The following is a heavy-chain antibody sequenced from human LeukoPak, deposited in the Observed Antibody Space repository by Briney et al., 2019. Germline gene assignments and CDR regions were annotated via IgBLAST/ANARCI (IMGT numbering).Heavy chain of an antibody. J-gene: IGHJ4*02. CDR2: TYSSGST. Sequence: SETLSLTCTVSGASMSSFYWSWIRQSPGKGLEWIGYTYSSGSTNYNPSLKSRVTISVDTSKSQFSLKLSSVTAADTAVYYCARRIKGYFDYWGQGTLVTVSS. V-gene: IGHV4-59*01. CDR3: ARRIKGYFDY. D-gene: IGHD2-15*01. CDR1: GASMSSFY.